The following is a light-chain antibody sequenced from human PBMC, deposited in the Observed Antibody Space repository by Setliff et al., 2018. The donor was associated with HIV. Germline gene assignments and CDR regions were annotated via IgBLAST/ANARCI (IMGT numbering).Light chain of an antibody. CDR2: GNN. V-gene: IGLV1-40*01. J-gene: IGLJ2*01. CDR3: QSYDNTLTGLVV. CDR1: TSSLGAGYG. Sequence: SALAQPPSVSGAPGQRVTISCTGNTSSLGAGYGIHWYQQFPGTAPKLLIYGNNNRPSGVPDRFSGSKSGTAASLAITGLQAEDEAIYYCQSYDNTLTGLVVFGGGTK.